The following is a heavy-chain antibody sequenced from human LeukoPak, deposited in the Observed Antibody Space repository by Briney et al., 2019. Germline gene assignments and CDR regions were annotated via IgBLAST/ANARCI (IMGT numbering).Heavy chain of an antibody. CDR3: ARSRLSSWYLDY. D-gene: IGHD6-13*01. Sequence: GGSLRLSCAASGFTFSSYGMHWVRQAPGKGLEWISYISGSSSSIYYADSVKGRFTFFRDNAKNSLYLQMNSLRAEDTAVYYCARSRLSSWYLDYWGQGTLVTVSS. V-gene: IGHV3-48*04. CDR1: GFTFSSYG. CDR2: ISGSSSSI. J-gene: IGHJ4*02.